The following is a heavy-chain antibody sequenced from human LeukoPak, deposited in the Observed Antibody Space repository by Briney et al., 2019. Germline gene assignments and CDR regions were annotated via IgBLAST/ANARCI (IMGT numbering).Heavy chain of an antibody. CDR2: IYYSGST. J-gene: IGHJ4*02. V-gene: IGHV4-30-4*01. D-gene: IGHD5-18*01. CDR3: ARVDTAMVTFDY. Sequence: SETLSLTCTVSGGSLSSGDYYWSWIRQPPGKGLEWIGYIYYSGSTYYNPSLKSRVTISVDTSKNQFSLKLSSVTAADTAVYYCARVDTAMVTFDYWGQGTLVTVSS. CDR1: GGSLSSGDYY.